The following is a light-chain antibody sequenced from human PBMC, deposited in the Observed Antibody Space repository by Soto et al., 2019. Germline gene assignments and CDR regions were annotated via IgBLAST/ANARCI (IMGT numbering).Light chain of an antibody. V-gene: IGKV3-20*01. CDR3: QQYASSSYP. J-gene: IGKJ2*01. CDR1: HSMSNSN. Sequence: IVLTQSPGTLSLSPGDRATLSCRASHSMSNSNLAWYQHKPGQAPRLLIYGASNRATGIPDRFSGSGSGTDFILTINRLEPEDFAVYFCQQYASSSYPFGQGTKLEIK. CDR2: GAS.